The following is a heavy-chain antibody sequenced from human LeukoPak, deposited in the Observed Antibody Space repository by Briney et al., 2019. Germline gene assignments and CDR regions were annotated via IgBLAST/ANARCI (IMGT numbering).Heavy chain of an antibody. J-gene: IGHJ6*03. CDR1: GGSISSHN. Sequence: SETLPLTCTVSGGSISSHNWSWIRQPPGKGLEWIGYIYYSGSTNYNPSLKSRLTISVDTSKNQFSLKLSSVTAADTAVYYCARTYYYYYYMDVWGKGTTVTVSS. CDR2: IYYSGST. V-gene: IGHV4-59*11. CDR3: ARTYYYYYYMDV.